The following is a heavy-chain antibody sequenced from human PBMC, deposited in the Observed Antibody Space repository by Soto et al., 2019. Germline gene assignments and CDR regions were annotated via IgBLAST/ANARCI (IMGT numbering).Heavy chain of an antibody. CDR3: ARDLWKLIPPAQ. V-gene: IGHV4-31*03. D-gene: IGHD1-1*01. Sequence: SETLSLTCTVSGGSIRSGGYNWSWIRQLPGQGLEWVGYIFHTGNTYSNPSLKSRVIISVDTTQNQFPLMLSSVTAADTAQYYCARDLWKLIPPAQWGQGVLVTVSS. CDR2: IFHTGNT. J-gene: IGHJ1*01. CDR1: GGSIRSGGYN.